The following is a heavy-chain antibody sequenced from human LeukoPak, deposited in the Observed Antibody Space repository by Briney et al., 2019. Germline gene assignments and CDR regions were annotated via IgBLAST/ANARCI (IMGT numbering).Heavy chain of an antibody. CDR2: ISGYNGYT. CDR3: ARAWSRRDYYYYMDV. J-gene: IGHJ6*03. D-gene: IGHD3-3*01. CDR1: GYTFTIYG. Sequence: ASVKVSCKASGYTFTIYGINWVRQAPGQGLEWMGWISGYNGYTHSAQKLQDRVTMTTDTSTSTAYMELRSLRSDDTAVYYCARAWSRRDYYYYMDVWGKGITVTVSS. V-gene: IGHV1-18*01.